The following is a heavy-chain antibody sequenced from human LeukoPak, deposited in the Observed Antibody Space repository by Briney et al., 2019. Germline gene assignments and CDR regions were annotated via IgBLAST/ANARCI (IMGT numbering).Heavy chain of an antibody. Sequence: SETLSLTCAVFGGSLNDHYWIWIRRPPGQGLEWIGEINHFGTTKYNSSLKSRVTISIDASKKQFCLKLNSVTAAYTALYYCARGFNYMDVWGKGTTVTV. CDR2: INHFGTT. CDR1: GGSLNDHY. V-gene: IGHV4-34*01. J-gene: IGHJ6*03. CDR3: ARGFNYMDV.